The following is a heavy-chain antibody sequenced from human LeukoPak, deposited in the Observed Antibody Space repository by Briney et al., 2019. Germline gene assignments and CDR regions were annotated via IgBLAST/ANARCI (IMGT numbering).Heavy chain of an antibody. CDR1: GFTFSSYG. J-gene: IGHJ4*02. CDR3: ATSAPYSGRDRSDY. Sequence: GGSLRLSCAASGFTFSSYGMNWVRQAPGKGLEWVAVISYDGSNKYYADSVKGRFTISRDNSKNTLYLQMNSLRAEDTAVYYCATSAPYSGRDRSDYWGQGTLVTVSS. CDR2: ISYDGSNK. D-gene: IGHD1-26*01. V-gene: IGHV3-30*03.